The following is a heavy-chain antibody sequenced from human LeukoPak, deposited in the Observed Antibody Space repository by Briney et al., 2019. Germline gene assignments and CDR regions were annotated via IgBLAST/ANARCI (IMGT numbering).Heavy chain of an antibody. J-gene: IGHJ4*02. CDR1: GGSFSGYY. CDR2: INHSGST. V-gene: IGHV4-34*01. D-gene: IGHD2-21*01. Sequence: SETLSLTCAVYGGSFSGYYWSWIRQPPGKGLEWIGEINHSGSTNYNPSLKSRVTISVDRSKNQFSLKLSSVTAADTAVYYCARPLWLGPPYFDYGGQGPLAPV. CDR3: ARPLWLGPPYFDY.